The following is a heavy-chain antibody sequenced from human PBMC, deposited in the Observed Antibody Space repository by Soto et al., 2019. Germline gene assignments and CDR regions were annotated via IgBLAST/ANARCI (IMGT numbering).Heavy chain of an antibody. CDR3: ARHLKAMYGMDV. V-gene: IGHV4-39*01. Sequence: SETLSLTCTVSGGSISSSSYYWGWIRQPPGKGLEWIGSIYYSGSTYYNPSLKSRVTISVDTSKNQFSLKLSSVTAADTAVYYCARHLKAMYGMDVWGQGTTVTVSS. D-gene: IGHD5-18*01. J-gene: IGHJ6*02. CDR2: IYYSGST. CDR1: GGSISSSSYY.